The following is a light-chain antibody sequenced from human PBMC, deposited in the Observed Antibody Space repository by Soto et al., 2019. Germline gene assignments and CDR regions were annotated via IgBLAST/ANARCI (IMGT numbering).Light chain of an antibody. J-gene: IGKJ5*01. CDR2: LGS. V-gene: IGKV2-28*01. Sequence: DIVMTQSPLSLPVTPGEPASISCRSSQSLLHSNGYNYLDWYLQKPGQSPQLLIYLGSNRASGVPDRFSGSGSGTDFTLKISRVEAEDVGVYYCMQAQQNARSTVGQGTRLESK. CDR1: QSLLHSNGYNY. CDR3: MQAQQNARST.